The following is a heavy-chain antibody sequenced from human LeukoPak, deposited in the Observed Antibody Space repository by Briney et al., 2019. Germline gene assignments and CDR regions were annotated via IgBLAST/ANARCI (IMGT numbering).Heavy chain of an antibody. J-gene: IGHJ4*02. V-gene: IGHV3-48*03. Sequence: QPGGSLRLSCAASGFTFSSYEMNWVRQAPGRGLEWVSYISSSGSTIYYADSVKGRFTISRDNAKNSLYLQMNSLRAEDTAVYYCASFLVVNFDYWGQRTLVTVSS. CDR3: ASFLVVNFDY. CDR2: ISSSGSTI. D-gene: IGHD3-22*01. CDR1: GFTFSSYE.